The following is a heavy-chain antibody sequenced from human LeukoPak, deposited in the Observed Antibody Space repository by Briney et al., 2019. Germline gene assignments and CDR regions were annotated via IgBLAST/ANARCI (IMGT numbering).Heavy chain of an antibody. CDR1: GGSSSSGGYS. Sequence: SQTLSLTCAVSGGSSSSGGYSWSWIRQPPGKGLEWIGYIYHSGSTYYNPSLKSRVTMSVDTSNNQFSLKLNSVTAADTAVYYCAKAAGYSTIYWFDPWGQGTLVTVSS. CDR3: AKAAGYSTIYWFDP. CDR2: IYHSGST. J-gene: IGHJ5*02. V-gene: IGHV4-30-2*02. D-gene: IGHD6-13*01.